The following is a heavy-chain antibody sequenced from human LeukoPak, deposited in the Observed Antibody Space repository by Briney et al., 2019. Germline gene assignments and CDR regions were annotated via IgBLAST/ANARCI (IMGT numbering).Heavy chain of an antibody. CDR3: AKAGPPSSYYGYVWGSYRYYYFDY. V-gene: IGHV3-30*18. CDR2: ISYDGSNK. Sequence: GGSLRLSCAASGFTFSSYGMHWVRQAPGKGLEWVAVISYDGSNKYYADSVKGRFTISRDNSKNTLYLQMNSLRAEDTAVYYCAKAGPPSSYYGYVWGSYRYYYFDYWGQGTLVTVSS. D-gene: IGHD3-16*02. J-gene: IGHJ4*02. CDR1: GFTFSSYG.